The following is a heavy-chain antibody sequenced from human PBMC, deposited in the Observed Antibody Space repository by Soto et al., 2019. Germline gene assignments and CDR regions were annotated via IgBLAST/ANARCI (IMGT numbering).Heavy chain of an antibody. CDR2: IYYSEST. D-gene: IGHD3-3*01. Sequence: PSETLSLTCTVSGGSISSGGYYWSWIRQHPGKGLELIVYIYYSESTYYNPSLKSRVTISVDTSKNQFSLKLSSVTAEDTAVYYCARDLGDFWSGLYGMDVWGQGTTVTVSS. J-gene: IGHJ6*02. CDR1: GGSISSGGYY. V-gene: IGHV4-31*03. CDR3: ARDLGDFWSGLYGMDV.